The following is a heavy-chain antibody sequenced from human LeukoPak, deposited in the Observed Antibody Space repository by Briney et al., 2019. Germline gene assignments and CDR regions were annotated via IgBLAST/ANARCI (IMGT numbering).Heavy chain of an antibody. CDR1: GFTFSSYA. CDR2: ISRSGGST. V-gene: IGHV3-23*01. Sequence: GGSLRLSCAASGFTFSSYAMSWVRQAPGKGLEWASAISRSGGSTYYADSVKGRFTISRDNSKNTLCLQMNSLRAEDTAVYYCAKARDSSSRYYFDYWGQGTLVTVSS. CDR3: AKARDSSSRYYFDY. J-gene: IGHJ4*02. D-gene: IGHD6-13*01.